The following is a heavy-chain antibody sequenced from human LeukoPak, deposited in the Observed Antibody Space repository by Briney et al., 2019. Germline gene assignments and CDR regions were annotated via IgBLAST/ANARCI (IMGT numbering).Heavy chain of an antibody. CDR2: INVSDGNT. D-gene: IGHD2-2*01. J-gene: IGHJ4*02. Sequence: ASVKVSCKTSGYTFTSYYMHWVRQAPGQGLEWMGIINVSDGNTRYAQKFQGRVTMTRDMSTSTVYMELSSLRSEDTAVYYCAGTYCSSTSCMYFDYWGQGTLVTVSS. CDR1: GYTFTSYY. V-gene: IGHV1-46*01. CDR3: AGTYCSSTSCMYFDY.